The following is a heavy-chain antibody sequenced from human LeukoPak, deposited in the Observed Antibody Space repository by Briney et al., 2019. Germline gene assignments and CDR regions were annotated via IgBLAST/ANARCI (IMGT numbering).Heavy chain of an antibody. V-gene: IGHV6-1*01. J-gene: IGHJ4*02. CDR3: ARGNRAFDS. D-gene: IGHD4-11*01. Sequence: SQTLSLTCAISGDTVSSNNAVWNWIRQSPSRGLEWLGRTYYRSKWYNDYVVSVKSRITVNPDTSKNQFSLQLNSATPDDTAVYYCARGNRAFDSWGQGTLVTVSS. CDR1: GDTVSSNNAV. CDR2: TYYRSKWYN.